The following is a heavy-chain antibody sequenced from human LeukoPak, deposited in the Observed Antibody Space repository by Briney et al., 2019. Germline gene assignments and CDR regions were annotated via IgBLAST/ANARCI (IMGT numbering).Heavy chain of an antibody. J-gene: IGHJ4*02. CDR3: AKDYYGSGSYYNAYFDY. D-gene: IGHD3-10*01. CDR1: GYSFTGYY. Sequence: ASVKVSCKASGYSFTGYYIHWVRQAPGQGLEWMGWINPNSGGTNYAQKFQGRVTMTRDTSISTAYMELSRLRSDDTAVYYCAKDYYGSGSYYNAYFDYWGQGRVVSVSS. CDR2: INPNSGGT. V-gene: IGHV1-2*02.